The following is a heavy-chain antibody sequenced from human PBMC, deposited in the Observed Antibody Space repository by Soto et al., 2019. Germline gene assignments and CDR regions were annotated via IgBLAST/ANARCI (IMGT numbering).Heavy chain of an antibody. CDR1: GGSIDSSDFY. D-gene: IGHD2-21*01. CDR3: ARGYSTVRAHSISYFDY. J-gene: IGHJ4*02. V-gene: IGHV4-39*01. CDR2: SYYRRNT. Sequence: SATLSLTCSVSGGSIDSSDFYWVWIRQPPRKGLEWIGSSYYRRNTYYNSSLRSRVTLSVDTSKNQFSLKLSSVTAADTAVYYCARGYSTVRAHSISYFDYWGQGTLVTVSS.